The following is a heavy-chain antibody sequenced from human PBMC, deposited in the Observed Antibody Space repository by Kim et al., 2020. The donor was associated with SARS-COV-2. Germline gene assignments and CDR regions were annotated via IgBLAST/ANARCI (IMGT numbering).Heavy chain of an antibody. D-gene: IGHD3-10*01. CDR1: GFTFSIYG. CDR3: AKSLRRSDYYHAFDV. V-gene: IGHV3-30*18. Sequence: GGSLRLSCAASGFTFSIYGMHWVRQAPGKGLEWVAVISYDGSNKYYVDSVKGRFTISRDNSKNTLFLQMNSLRAEDTAVYYCAKSLRRSDYYHAFDVWGQGTTVTVSS. J-gene: IGHJ6*02. CDR2: ISYDGSNK.